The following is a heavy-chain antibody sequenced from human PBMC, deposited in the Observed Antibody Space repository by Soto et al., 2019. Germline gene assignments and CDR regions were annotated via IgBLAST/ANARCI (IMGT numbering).Heavy chain of an antibody. J-gene: IGHJ4*02. D-gene: IGHD3-22*01. CDR1: GGSISSGGYD. V-gene: IGHV4-31*03. CDR3: ARQFYYYDSSGPFFDY. Sequence: QVQLQESGPGLVKPSQTLSLTCTVSGGSISSGGYDWSWIRQHPGKGLEWIGYIYYSGSTYYNPDRKSRVTISVDTSKNHFSLKLSSVTAADTAVYYCARQFYYYDSSGPFFDYWGQGTLVTVSS. CDR2: IYYSGST.